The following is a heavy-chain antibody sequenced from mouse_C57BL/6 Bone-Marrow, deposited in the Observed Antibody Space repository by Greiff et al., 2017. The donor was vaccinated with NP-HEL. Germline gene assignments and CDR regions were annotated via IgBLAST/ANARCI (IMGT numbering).Heavy chain of an antibody. V-gene: IGHV5-9-1*02. CDR2: ISSGGDYI. D-gene: IGHD4-1*01. CDR1: GFTFSSYA. Sequence: EVKLMESGEGLVKPGGSLKLSCAASGFTFSSYAMSWVRQTPEKRLEWVAYISSGGDYIYYADTVKGRFTISRDNARNTLYLQMSSLKSEDTAMYYCTRDCGTGGFAYWGQGTLVTVSA. CDR3: TRDCGTGGFAY. J-gene: IGHJ3*01.